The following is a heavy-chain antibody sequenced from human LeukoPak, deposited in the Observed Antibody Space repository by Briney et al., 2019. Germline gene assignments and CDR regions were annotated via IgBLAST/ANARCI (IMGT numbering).Heavy chain of an antibody. D-gene: IGHD6-19*01. CDR3: ARGGEISSGRRSQYYGMDV. CDR2: IIPIFGTA. J-gene: IGHJ6*02. V-gene: IGHV1-69*13. Sequence: SVKVSCRASGGTFSSYAISWVRQATGQGLEWMGGIIPIFGTANYAQKFQGRVTITADESTSTAYMELSSLRSEDTAVYYCARGGEISSGRRSQYYGMDVWGQGTTVTVSS. CDR1: GGTFSSYA.